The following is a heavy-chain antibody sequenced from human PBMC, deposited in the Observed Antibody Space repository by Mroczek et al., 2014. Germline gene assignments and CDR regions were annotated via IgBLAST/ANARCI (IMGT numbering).Heavy chain of an antibody. CDR1: GFTFSSYA. CDR2: ISYDGSNK. CDR3: ARLPFWSGYYSLY. D-gene: IGHD3-3*01. Sequence: QVQLVQSGGGVVQPGRSLRLSCAASGFTFSSYAMHWVRQAPGKGLEWVAVISYDGSNKYYADSVKGRFTISRDNSKNTLYLQMNSLRAEDTAVYYCARLPFWSGYYSLYWGQGTLVTVSS. V-gene: IGHV3-30-3*01. J-gene: IGHJ4*02.